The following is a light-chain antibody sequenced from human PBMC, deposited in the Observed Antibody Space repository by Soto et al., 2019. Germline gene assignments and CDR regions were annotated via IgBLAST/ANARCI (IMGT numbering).Light chain of an antibody. J-gene: IGKJ5*01. Sequence: IQMTQSPSSLAASVGEKVTITCRSSEYISTWLAWYQQKPGKAPKLLIYSASSLQSGVPSRFSGSGSGTDFTLTISSLQPEDFATYYCQHADSFPLITFGQGTRLEIK. CDR3: QHADSFPLIT. V-gene: IGKV1-12*01. CDR1: EYISTW. CDR2: SAS.